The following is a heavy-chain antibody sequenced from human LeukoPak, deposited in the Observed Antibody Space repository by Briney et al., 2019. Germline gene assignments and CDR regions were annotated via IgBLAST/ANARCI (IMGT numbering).Heavy chain of an antibody. CDR1: GYTFTGYY. CDR2: IIPILGIA. V-gene: IGHV1-69*04. CDR3: AREAATINSYYYYGMDV. J-gene: IGHJ6*02. Sequence: SVKVSCKASGYTFTGYYMHWVRQAPGQGLEWMGRIIPILGIANYAQKFQGRVTITADKSTSTAYMELSSLRSEDTAVYYCAREAATINSYYYYGMDVWGQGTTVTVSS. D-gene: IGHD5-12*01.